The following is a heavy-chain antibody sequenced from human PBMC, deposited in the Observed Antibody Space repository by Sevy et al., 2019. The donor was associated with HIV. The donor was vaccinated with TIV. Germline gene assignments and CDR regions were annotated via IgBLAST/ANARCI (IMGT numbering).Heavy chain of an antibody. CDR3: ASGDDYVWGSYRLIPTDY. J-gene: IGHJ4*02. D-gene: IGHD3-16*02. CDR2: IKHDGREK. Sequence: GGSLRLSCAASGFTFSNYWMTWVRQAPGKELEWVANIKHDGREKFYVDSVKGRFTISRDNAKNSLYLQMNSLRIEDTAVYYGASGDDYVWGSYRLIPTDYWGQGTLVTVSS. V-gene: IGHV3-7*01. CDR1: GFTFSNYW.